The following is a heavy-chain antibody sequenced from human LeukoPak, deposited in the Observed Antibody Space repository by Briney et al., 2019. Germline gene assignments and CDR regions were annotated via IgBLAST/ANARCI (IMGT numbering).Heavy chain of an antibody. D-gene: IGHD4-11*01. CDR3: AKDAQRGFDYSNSLEN. V-gene: IGHV3-20*04. CDR1: GFTFDDYG. CDR2: INWNGDIT. Sequence: GGSLRLSCAASGFTFDDYGLTWVRQAPGKGLEWVSNINWNGDITGYADSVKGRFTISRDNSKNTLYLRMNSLRVEDTAVYFCAKDAQRGFDYSNSLENWGQGTLVTVSS. J-gene: IGHJ4*02.